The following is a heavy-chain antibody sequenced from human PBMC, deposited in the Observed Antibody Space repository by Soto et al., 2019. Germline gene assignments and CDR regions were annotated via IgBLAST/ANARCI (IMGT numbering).Heavy chain of an antibody. Sequence: EVQLLESGGGLVQPGGSLRLSCAASGFTFSRYAMSWVRQAPGKGLEWVSVISGSGGSTYYADSVQGRFTISRDNSKNTLYLQMNSLRAEDTAVYYCAKWSSVVVTAAGDFDYWGQGTRVTVSS. CDR1: GFTFSRYA. CDR2: ISGSGGST. V-gene: IGHV3-23*01. J-gene: IGHJ4*02. D-gene: IGHD2-2*01. CDR3: AKWSSVVVTAAGDFDY.